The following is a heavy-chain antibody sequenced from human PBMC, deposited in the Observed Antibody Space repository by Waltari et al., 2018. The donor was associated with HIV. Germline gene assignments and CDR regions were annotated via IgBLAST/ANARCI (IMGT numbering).Heavy chain of an antibody. CDR3: ARDGYSDWDVDY. Sequence: EVQLVESGGGLVQPGGSLRLSCAASGFAFNNYWMSWVRQAPGKGREWGANINQPGRLKYSVDSVKGRFTISRDNAKNSLFLQMTSLRAEDTAVYYCARDGYSDWDVDYWGQGTLVTVSS. J-gene: IGHJ4*02. CDR1: GFAFNNYW. D-gene: IGHD4-17*01. CDR2: INQPGRLK. V-gene: IGHV3-7*01.